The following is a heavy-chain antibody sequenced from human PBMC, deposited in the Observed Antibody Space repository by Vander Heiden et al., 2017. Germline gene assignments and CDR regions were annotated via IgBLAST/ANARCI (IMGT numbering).Heavy chain of an antibody. Sequence: QVQLQHWGAGLLQPSEPLSLTCAVSVGSFRAYFWSWIRQPPGKGLEWVGEINHSGITNYNPTLKSRVTISVDTYKNQFSLKVRYVTAADTAVYYCARVPYTAMAVDYWGQGTLVTVSS. CDR1: VGSFRAYF. D-gene: IGHD5-18*01. CDR2: INHSGIT. CDR3: ARVPYTAMAVDY. V-gene: IGHV4-34*01. J-gene: IGHJ4*02.